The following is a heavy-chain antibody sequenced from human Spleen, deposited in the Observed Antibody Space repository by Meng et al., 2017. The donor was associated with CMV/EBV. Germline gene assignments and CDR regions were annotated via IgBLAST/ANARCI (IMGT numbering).Heavy chain of an antibody. Sequence: SGFTFDDYGMSWVRPAPGKGLEWVSGINLNGGSTGYADSVKGRFTISRDNAKNSLYLQMNSLRAEDTALYYCARELRGDDFWSGSDYWGQGTLVTVSS. J-gene: IGHJ4*02. CDR3: ARELRGDDFWSGSDY. CDR2: INLNGGST. V-gene: IGHV3-20*03. CDR1: GFTFDDYG. D-gene: IGHD3-3*01.